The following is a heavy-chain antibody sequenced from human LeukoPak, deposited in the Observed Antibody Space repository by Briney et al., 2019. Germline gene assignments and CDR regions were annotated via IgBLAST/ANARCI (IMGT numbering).Heavy chain of an antibody. CDR2: INSDGSST. CDR3: AKDRVSSGWYDY. V-gene: IGHV3-74*01. CDR1: GFTFSSYW. J-gene: IGHJ4*02. Sequence: PGGSLRLSCAASGFTFSSYWMHWVRQAPGKGLVWVSRINSDGSSTSYADSVKGRFTISRDNSKNTLYLQMNSLRAEDTAVYYCAKDRVSSGWYDYWGQGTLVTVSS. D-gene: IGHD6-19*01.